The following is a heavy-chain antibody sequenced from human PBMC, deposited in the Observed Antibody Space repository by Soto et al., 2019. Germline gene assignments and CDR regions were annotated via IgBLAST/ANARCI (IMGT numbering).Heavy chain of an antibody. V-gene: IGHV4-31*03. J-gene: IGHJ6*02. CDR2: IYYSGST. CDR1: GGSISSGGYY. D-gene: IGHD3-22*01. CDR3: ARESYYDSSGYYSGYGMGV. Sequence: SETLSLTCTVSGGSISSGGYYWSWIRQHPGKGLEWIGYIYYSGSTYYNPSLKSRVTISVDTSKNQFSLKLSSVTAADTAVYYCARESYYDSSGYYSGYGMGVWGQGTTVTVSS.